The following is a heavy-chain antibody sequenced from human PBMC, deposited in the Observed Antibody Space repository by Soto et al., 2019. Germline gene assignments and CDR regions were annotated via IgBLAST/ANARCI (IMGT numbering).Heavy chain of an antibody. CDR3: ARDLDRYCSGGSCYSAFDI. J-gene: IGHJ3*02. CDR1: GYTFTSYG. D-gene: IGHD2-15*01. Sequence: ASVKVSCKASGYTFTSYGISWVRQAPGQGLEWMGWISAYNGNTNYAQKLQGRVTMTTDTSTSTAYMELRSLRSDDTAVYYCARDLDRYCSGGSCYSAFDIWGQRTTVTVSS. V-gene: IGHV1-18*01. CDR2: ISAYNGNT.